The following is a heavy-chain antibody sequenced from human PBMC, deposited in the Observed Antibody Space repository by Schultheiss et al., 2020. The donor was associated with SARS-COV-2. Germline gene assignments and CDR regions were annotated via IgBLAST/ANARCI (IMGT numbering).Heavy chain of an antibody. CDR1: GGSFSGYY. D-gene: IGHD4-11*01. CDR2: INHSGST. Sequence: SETLSLTCAVYGGSFSGYYWSWIRQPPGKGLEWIGEINHSGSTNYNPSLKSRVTISVDTSKNQFSLKLSSVTAADTAVYYCARAGDYSNGPFDYWGQGTLVTVSS. CDR3: ARAGDYSNGPFDY. J-gene: IGHJ4*02. V-gene: IGHV4-34*01.